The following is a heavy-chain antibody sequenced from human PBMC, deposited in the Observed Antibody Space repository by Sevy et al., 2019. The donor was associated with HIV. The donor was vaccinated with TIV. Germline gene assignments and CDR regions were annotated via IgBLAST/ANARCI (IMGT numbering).Heavy chain of an antibody. V-gene: IGHV3-23*01. CDR3: AKGGDFWSGYYSYYFDY. D-gene: IGHD3-3*01. J-gene: IGHJ4*02. CDR2: ISGSGGST. CDR1: GFTFSSYA. Sequence: GGSLRLSCTASGFTFSSYAMSWVRQAPGKGLEWVSAISGSGGSTYYADSVKGRFTISRDNSKNTLYLQMNSLRAEDTAVYYCAKGGDFWSGYYSYYFDYWGQGTLVTVSS.